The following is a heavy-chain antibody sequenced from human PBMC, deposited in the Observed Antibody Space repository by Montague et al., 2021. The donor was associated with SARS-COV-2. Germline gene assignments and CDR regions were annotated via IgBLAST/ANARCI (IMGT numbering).Heavy chain of an antibody. V-gene: IGHV3-20*01. CDR3: SRGGGMIRGVVDF. J-gene: IGHJ4*02. Sequence: SLRLSCAASGFTFSSYGMHWVRQAPGKGLEWVSGISRSGDSTAYGDSVKGRFIISRDNAKNTLYLQMNSLRVEDTAFYHCSRGGGMIRGVVDFWGQGILVSVSS. CDR1: GFTFSSYG. CDR2: ISRSGDST. D-gene: IGHD3-10*01.